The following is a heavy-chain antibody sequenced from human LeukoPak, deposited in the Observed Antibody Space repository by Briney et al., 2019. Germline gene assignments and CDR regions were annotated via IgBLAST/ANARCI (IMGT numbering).Heavy chain of an antibody. CDR3: VRDEAGFDP. D-gene: IGHD6-19*01. V-gene: IGHV3-74*01. J-gene: IGHJ5*02. CDR1: GFSFSSYW. CDR2: IYADGRRT. Sequence: PGGSLSLSCAASGFSFSSYWMHWVRQAPGKGLVWVSRIYADGRRTDYADSVKGRFTISRDNAKNTLYLHMNSLRAEDTAVDYCVRDEAGFDPWGQGTMVTVSS.